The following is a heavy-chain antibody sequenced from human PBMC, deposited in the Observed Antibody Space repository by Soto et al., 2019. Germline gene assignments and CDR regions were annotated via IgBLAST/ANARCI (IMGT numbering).Heavy chain of an antibody. CDR1: GYTFTSDG. CDR2: IRPYNGNT. J-gene: IGHJ4*02. V-gene: IGHV1-18*01. CDR3: ARSLIAVAGTPRDH. Sequence: ASVKVSCKASGYTFTSDGSSWVRQAPGQGLEWMGWIRPYNGNTNYAQKLQGRVTMTTDTSTNTASMELRSLRSDDTAVYYCARSLIAVAGTPRDHWGQGTLVTVSS. D-gene: IGHD6-19*01.